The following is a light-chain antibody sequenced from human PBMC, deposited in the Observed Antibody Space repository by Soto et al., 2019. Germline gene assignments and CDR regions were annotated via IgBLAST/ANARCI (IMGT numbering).Light chain of an antibody. CDR1: LPISNY. Sequence: DIQMTHSPSSLSASVGHRFTITCRASLPISNYLAWYQQKKGKIPNLLIYAASTLQAGVPSRFSGSGYGTDFNLTISSLQPEDVAAHYCQKYNSAPLTFGGGTKVDIK. CDR2: AAS. V-gene: IGKV1-27*01. J-gene: IGKJ4*01. CDR3: QKYNSAPLT.